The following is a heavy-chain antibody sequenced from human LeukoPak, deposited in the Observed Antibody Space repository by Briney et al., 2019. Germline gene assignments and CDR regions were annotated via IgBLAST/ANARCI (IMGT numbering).Heavy chain of an antibody. CDR1: GGXISSGDYY. D-gene: IGHD6-25*01. Sequence: SETLSLTCTVSGGXISSGDYYWSWIRQSPGKCLEWIGFVYYRGNTYYNPSLKSRVTISIETVKNQFSLRLSSVTAADTAVYYCARVAAHWFDPWGQGNLVTVSS. CDR3: ARVAAHWFDP. V-gene: IGHV4-30-4*01. CDR2: VYYRGNT. J-gene: IGHJ5*02.